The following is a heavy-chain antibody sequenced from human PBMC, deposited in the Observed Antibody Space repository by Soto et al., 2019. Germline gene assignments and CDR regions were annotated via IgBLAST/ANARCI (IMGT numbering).Heavy chain of an antibody. Sequence: ASVKVSCKTSGYTFTDYYIHWVRQAPGQGLEWMGWINPNSGGTNYEQKFQDWVTMTRDTSISAAYMELSRLRSDDTAMYYCARVQTSSSDFDYWGQGTLGTVSS. D-gene: IGHD6-6*01. V-gene: IGHV1-2*04. CDR3: ARVQTSSSDFDY. CDR2: INPNSGGT. CDR1: GYTFTDYY. J-gene: IGHJ4*02.